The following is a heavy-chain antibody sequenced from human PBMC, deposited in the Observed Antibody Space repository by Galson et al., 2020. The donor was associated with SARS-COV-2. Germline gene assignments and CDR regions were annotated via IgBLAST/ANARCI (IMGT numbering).Heavy chain of an antibody. CDR1: GFTFSNYA. J-gene: IGHJ5*02. V-gene: IGHV3-23*01. D-gene: IGHD1-26*01. Sequence: GGSLRLSCAASGFTFSNYAMTWVRQAPGKGLEWVSSITGGGGGTFYTDSVKGRFTVSRDNSRNTLYLQLDSLRAEDAAIYYCSKGKSQGEVVCFALWVRGARVSCSS. CDR3: SKGKSQGEVVCFAL. CDR2: ITGGGGGT.